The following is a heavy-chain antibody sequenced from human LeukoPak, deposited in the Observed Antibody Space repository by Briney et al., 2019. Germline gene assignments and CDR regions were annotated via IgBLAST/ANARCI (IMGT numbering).Heavy chain of an antibody. V-gene: IGHV3-21*01. CDR1: GFTFSSYS. J-gene: IGHJ4*02. CDR2: ISSSSSYI. D-gene: IGHD4-11*01. CDR3: ARDLGLPTVAGNLFDY. Sequence: GGSLRLSCAASGFTFSSYSMNWVRQAPGKGLEWVSSISSSSSYIYYADSVKGRFTISRDNAKNSLYLQMNSLRAEDTAVYYCARDLGLPTVAGNLFDYWGQGTLVTVSS.